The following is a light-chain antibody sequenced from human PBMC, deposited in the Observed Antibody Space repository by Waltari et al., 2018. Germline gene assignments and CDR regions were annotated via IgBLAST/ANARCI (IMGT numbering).Light chain of an antibody. V-gene: IGKV4-1*01. CDR3: HQYFAPPYT. J-gene: IGKJ2*01. CDR1: HSLLYYSNNKNY. Sequence: DIVMTQSPDSLTVSLGERATINCKSSHSLLYYSNNKNYISWYQQKPGRAPKLLIYWASTRDSGVPDRFSGSGSETDFTLTISSLQAEDVAVYHCHQYFAPPYTFGRVTKLEIK. CDR2: WAS.